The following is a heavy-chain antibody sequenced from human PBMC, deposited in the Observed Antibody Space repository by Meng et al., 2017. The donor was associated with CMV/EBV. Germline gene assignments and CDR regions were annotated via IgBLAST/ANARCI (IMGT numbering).Heavy chain of an antibody. CDR1: GFTFSSYA. CDR2: ISYDGSNK. J-gene: IGHJ6*02. V-gene: IGHV3-30*04. CDR3: ARGLKPELIAARPYYYYGMDA. Sequence: GESLKISCAASGFTFSSYAMHWVRQAPGKGLEWVAVISYDGSNKYYADSVKGRFTISRDNSKNTLYLQMNSLRAEDTAVYYCARGLKPELIAARPYYYYGMDAWGQGTTVTVSS. D-gene: IGHD6-6*01.